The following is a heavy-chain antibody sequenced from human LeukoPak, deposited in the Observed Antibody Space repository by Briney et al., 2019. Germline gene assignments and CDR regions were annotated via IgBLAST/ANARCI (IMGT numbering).Heavy chain of an antibody. J-gene: IGHJ4*02. CDR2: ISGGGSST. D-gene: IGHD2-15*01. V-gene: IGHV3-23*01. Sequence: GGSLRLSCAASGFTFSTFAMTWVRQAPGKGRDWDTAISGGGSSTYYADSVKGRFTISRDNSKNTLYLQMNSLRADDTAVYHCAKARYCSGGSCYDYFDYWGQGTLVTVSS. CDR3: AKARYCSGGSCYDYFDY. CDR1: GFTFSTFA.